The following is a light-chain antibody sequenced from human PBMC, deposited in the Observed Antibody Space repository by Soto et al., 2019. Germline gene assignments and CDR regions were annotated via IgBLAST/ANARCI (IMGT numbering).Light chain of an antibody. CDR1: ESVTRSC. CDR2: GAS. V-gene: IGKV3-20*01. J-gene: IGKJ1*01. Sequence: EIVLTQSPGTLSLSPGERAIFSCRASESVTRSCLAWFQQRPGQAPRLLIYGASNRATGIPGRFSGSGSGTDFTLTINRLEPEDVAVYYCHQYGSSPKTFGQGTKVEI. CDR3: HQYGSSPKT.